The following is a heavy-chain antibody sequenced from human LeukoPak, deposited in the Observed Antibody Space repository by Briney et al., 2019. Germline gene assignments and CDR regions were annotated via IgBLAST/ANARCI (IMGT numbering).Heavy chain of an antibody. CDR1: GFTFSSYW. CDR3: ARDLPYYDSSGYLDY. D-gene: IGHD3-22*01. CDR2: IKQDGSEK. Sequence: PGGSLRLSCAASGFTFSSYWMSWVRQAPGKGLEWVANIKQDGSEKYYVDSVKGRFTISRDNAKNSLYLQMNSLRAEDTAVYYCARDLPYYDSSGYLDYWGQGTLVTVSS. V-gene: IGHV3-7*01. J-gene: IGHJ4*02.